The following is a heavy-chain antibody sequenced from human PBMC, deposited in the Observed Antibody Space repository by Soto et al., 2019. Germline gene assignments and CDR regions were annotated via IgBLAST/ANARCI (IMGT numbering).Heavy chain of an antibody. CDR1: GGSISSYY. Sequence: QVQLQESGPGLVKPSETLSLTCTVSGGSISSYYWSWIRQPPGKGLEWIGYIYYSWSTNYNPSLKSRVTISVDTSKNQFYLKLSSVTAADTAVYYCARRLNYYGSGRIDPWGQGTLVTVSS. J-gene: IGHJ5*02. V-gene: IGHV4-59*08. D-gene: IGHD3-10*01. CDR2: IYYSWST. CDR3: ARRLNYYGSGRIDP.